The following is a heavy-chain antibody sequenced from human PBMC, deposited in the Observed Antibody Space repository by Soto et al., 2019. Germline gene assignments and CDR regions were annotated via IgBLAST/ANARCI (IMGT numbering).Heavy chain of an antibody. J-gene: IGHJ6*01. CDR1: GGSISSYY. CDR2: IYYSGST. CDR3: SRERILEHPVRYYYYGMDV. V-gene: IGHV4-59*01. D-gene: IGHD2-15*01. Sequence: SETLSLTCTVSGGSISSYYWSWIRQPPGKGLEWIGYIYYSGSTNYNPSLKSRVTISVDTSKNQFSLKLSSVTADDTVVYNCSRERILEHPVRYYYYGMDVWGQGTTVTVS.